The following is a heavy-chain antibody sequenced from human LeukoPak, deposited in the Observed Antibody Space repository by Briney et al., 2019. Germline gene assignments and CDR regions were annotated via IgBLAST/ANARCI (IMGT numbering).Heavy chain of an antibody. V-gene: IGHV3-33*01. CDR1: GLTFSSYG. CDR2: IWFDGSSK. CDR3: ARDYGSGIDC. D-gene: IGHD3-10*01. J-gene: IGHJ4*02. Sequence: GGSLRLSCAASGLTFSSYGMHWVRQAPGKGLEWVALIWFDGSSKYYVDSVKGRFTISRDNSKNTLYLQMNSLRAEDTAVYYCARDYGSGIDCWGQGTLVTVSS.